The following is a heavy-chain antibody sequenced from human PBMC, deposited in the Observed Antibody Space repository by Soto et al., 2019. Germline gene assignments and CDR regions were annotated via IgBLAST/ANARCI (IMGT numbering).Heavy chain of an antibody. CDR3: ARARHIVVVTAPYYYYGMDV. D-gene: IGHD2-21*02. J-gene: IGHJ6*02. V-gene: IGHV4-34*01. Sequence: QVQLQQWGAGLLKPSETLSLTCAVYGGSFSGYYWRWIRQPPGKGLEWIGEINHSGSTNYNPSLKSRVTISVDTSKNQFSLKLSSVTAADTAVYYCARARHIVVVTAPYYYYGMDVWGQGTTVTVSS. CDR2: INHSGST. CDR1: GGSFSGYY.